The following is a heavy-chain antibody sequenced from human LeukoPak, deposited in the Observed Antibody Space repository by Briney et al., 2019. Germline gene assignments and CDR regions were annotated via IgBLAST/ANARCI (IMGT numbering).Heavy chain of an antibody. V-gene: IGHV5-51*01. Sequence: GESLKISCKGSTYTFSNYWIGWVRQMPGEGLEWMGFIFPGDSDTRYSPSFQGQVTMSVDKSITTAYLQWSSLKASDTAVYYCASIFLGGGITGWFDPWGQGTLVTVSS. CDR2: IFPGDSDT. D-gene: IGHD1-1*01. J-gene: IGHJ5*02. CDR3: ASIFLGGGITGWFDP. CDR1: TYTFSNYW.